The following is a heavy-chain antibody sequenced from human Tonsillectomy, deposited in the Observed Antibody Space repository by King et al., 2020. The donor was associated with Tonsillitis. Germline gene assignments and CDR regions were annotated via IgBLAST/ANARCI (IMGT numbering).Heavy chain of an antibody. D-gene: IGHD4-17*01. CDR2: ISTYNGNT. V-gene: IGHV1-18*04. CDR1: GYTFISYG. CDR3: ARYAPDYGDYVGLGY. Sequence: QLVQSGAEVKKPGASVKVSCKASGYTFISYGISWVRQAPGQGLEWMGWISTYNGNTNYAQKLQGRVTMTTATSTSTAYMELRSLRSDDTAGYYCARYAPDYGDYVGLGYWGQGTLVTVSS. J-gene: IGHJ4*02.